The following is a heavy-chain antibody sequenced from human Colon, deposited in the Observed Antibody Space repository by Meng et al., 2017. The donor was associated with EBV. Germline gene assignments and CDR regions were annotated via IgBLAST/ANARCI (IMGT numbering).Heavy chain of an antibody. CDR1: GGSIRSVYW. Sequence: QVELQGSGPGLVKPSEPLSLTCAVSGGSIRSVYWGTWVRQSPGKGLEWIGEIYHSGSTNYNPSLKSRVTISVDKSKNQFSLKLTSVTAADTAVYYCARGGYYSFDYWGQRTLVTVSS. CDR3: ARGGYYSFDY. J-gene: IGHJ4*02. CDR2: IYHSGST. V-gene: IGHV4-4*02. D-gene: IGHD5-18*01.